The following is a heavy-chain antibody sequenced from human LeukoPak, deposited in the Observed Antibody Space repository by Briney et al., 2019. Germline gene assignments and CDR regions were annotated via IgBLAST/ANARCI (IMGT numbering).Heavy chain of an antibody. CDR3: ARDRVIFGPYSSSWPPLDY. V-gene: IGHV1-69*04. D-gene: IGHD6-13*01. CDR2: IIPILGIA. J-gene: IGHJ4*02. CDR1: GGTFSSYA. Sequence: SVKVSCKASGGTFSSYAISRVRQAPGQGLEWMGRIIPILGIANYAQKFQGRVTITADKSTSTAYMELSSLRSEDTAVYYCARDRVIFGPYSSSWPPLDYWGQGTLVTVSS.